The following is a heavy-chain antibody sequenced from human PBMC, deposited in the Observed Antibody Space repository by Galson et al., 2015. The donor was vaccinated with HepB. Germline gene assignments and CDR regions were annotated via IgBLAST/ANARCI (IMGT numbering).Heavy chain of an antibody. V-gene: IGHV1-24*01. Sequence: SVKASCKVSGYTLTELSMHWVRQAPGKGLEWMGGFDPEDGETIYAQKFQGRVTMTEDTSTDTAYMELSSLRSEDTAVYYCAEYSSSWHYFDYWGQGTLVTVSS. CDR2: FDPEDGET. CDR1: GYTLTELS. D-gene: IGHD6-13*01. J-gene: IGHJ4*02. CDR3: AEYSSSWHYFDY.